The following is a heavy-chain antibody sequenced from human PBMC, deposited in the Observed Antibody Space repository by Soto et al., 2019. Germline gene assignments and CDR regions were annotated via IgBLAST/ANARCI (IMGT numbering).Heavy chain of an antibody. D-gene: IGHD3-3*01. V-gene: IGHV4-59*08. CDR1: GGSISSYY. Sequence: SETLSLTCTVSGGSISSYYWSWIRQPPGKGLEWIGYIYYSGSTNYNPSLKSRVTISVDTSKNQFSLKLSSVTAADTAVYYCASRSGTIFGVVEDYYYYYMDVWGKGTTVTVSS. J-gene: IGHJ6*03. CDR2: IYYSGST. CDR3: ASRSGTIFGVVEDYYYYYMDV.